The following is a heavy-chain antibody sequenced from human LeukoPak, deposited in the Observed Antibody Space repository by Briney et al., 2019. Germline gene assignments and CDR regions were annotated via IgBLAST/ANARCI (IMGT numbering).Heavy chain of an antibody. V-gene: IGHV3-66*01. D-gene: IGHD3-22*01. CDR2: IYSDEST. CDR1: GFTVSSNY. CDR3: GRGLRNGYGPLVMDGMDV. J-gene: IGHJ6*02. Sequence: PGGSLRLSCAASGFTVSSNYMSWVRQAPGEGLEWVSVIYSDESTYYADSVKGRFTISRDNSKNTLYLQMNSLRPEDTAVYYCGRGLRNGYGPLVMDGMDVWGQGTTVTVSS.